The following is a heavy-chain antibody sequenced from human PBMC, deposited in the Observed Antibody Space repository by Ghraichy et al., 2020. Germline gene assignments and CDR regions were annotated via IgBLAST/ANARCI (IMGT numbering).Heavy chain of an antibody. J-gene: IGHJ5*02. D-gene: IGHD2-2*01. CDR2: ST. V-gene: IGHV4-4*07. CDR3: ARAVVPAAKNWFDP. Sequence: STNYNPSLKSRVTMSVDTSKNQFSLKLSSVTAADTAVYYCARAVVPAAKNWFDPWGQGTL.